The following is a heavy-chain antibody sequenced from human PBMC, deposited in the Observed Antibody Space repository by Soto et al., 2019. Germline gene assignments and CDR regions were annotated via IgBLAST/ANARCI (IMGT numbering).Heavy chain of an antibody. V-gene: IGHV3-64*01. D-gene: IGHD1-1*01. Sequence: PGGFLRLSCAASGFTLSDYSMHWVRQAAGKGLEYVSAISYKGDTTYYANSVKGRFTISRDNSKNTLYLQMGSLRAEDMAVYYCARVSGLGQAAFDIWGQGTMVTVSS. J-gene: IGHJ3*02. CDR3: ARVSGLGQAAFDI. CDR1: GFTLSDYS. CDR2: ISYKGDTT.